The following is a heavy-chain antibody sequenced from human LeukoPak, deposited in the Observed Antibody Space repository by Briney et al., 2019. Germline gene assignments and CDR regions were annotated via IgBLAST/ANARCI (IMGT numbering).Heavy chain of an antibody. CDR2: INQDGSEQ. V-gene: IGHV3-7*03. D-gene: IGHD5-12*01. CDR3: ATSDSGYDYYFYY. CDR1: GFTFSRYW. J-gene: IGHJ4*02. Sequence: GGSLRLSCVVSGFTFSRYWMSWVRQAPGKGLEWVANINQDGSEQYYVDSVKGRFTLSRDNAKNLLYLQMNSLRTEDTAVYYCATSDSGYDYYFYYWGQGTLVTVSS.